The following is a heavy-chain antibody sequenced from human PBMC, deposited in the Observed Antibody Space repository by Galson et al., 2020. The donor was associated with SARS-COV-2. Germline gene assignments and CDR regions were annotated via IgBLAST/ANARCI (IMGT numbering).Heavy chain of an antibody. CDR2: IYTSGST. CDR1: GGSISSYS. V-gene: IGHV4-4*07. Sequence: ETSETLSLTCTVSGGSISSYSWSWIRQPAGKGLEWIGRIYTSGSTNYNPSLKSRVTMSVDTSKNQFSLKLSSVTAADTAVYYCARAGCSSTSCYNFDYWGQGTLVTVSS. CDR3: ARAGCSSTSCYNFDY. J-gene: IGHJ4*02. D-gene: IGHD2-2*02.